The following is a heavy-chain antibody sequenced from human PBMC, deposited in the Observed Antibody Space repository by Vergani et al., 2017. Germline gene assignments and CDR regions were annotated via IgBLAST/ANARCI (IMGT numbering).Heavy chain of an antibody. J-gene: IGHJ5*02. V-gene: IGHV4-31*03. CDR2: IYYSGST. CDR1: GGSISSGGYY. CDR3: ARGLWGYGSSTSCGWFDP. D-gene: IGHD2-2*01. Sequence: QVQLQESGPGLVKPSQTLSLTCTVSGGSISSGGYYWSWIRQHPGKGLEWIGYIYYSGSTYYNPSLKSRVTISVDTSKNQFSLKLSSVTAADTAVYYCARGLWGYGSSTSCGWFDPWGQGTLVTVSS.